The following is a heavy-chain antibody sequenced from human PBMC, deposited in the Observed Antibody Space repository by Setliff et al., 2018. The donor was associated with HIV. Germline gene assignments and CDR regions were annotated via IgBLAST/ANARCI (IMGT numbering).Heavy chain of an antibody. CDR2: IYYSGST. CDR3: ARLCIAAAGTRSIPWYVDL. CDR1: GGSISSYY. V-gene: IGHV4-59*08. J-gene: IGHJ2*01. D-gene: IGHD6-13*01. Sequence: LSLTCTVSGGSISSYYWSWIRQPPGKGLEWIGYIYYSGSTNYNPSLKSRVTISVDTSKNQFSLKLSSVTAADTAVYYCARLCIAAAGTRSIPWYVDLWGRGTLVTVSS.